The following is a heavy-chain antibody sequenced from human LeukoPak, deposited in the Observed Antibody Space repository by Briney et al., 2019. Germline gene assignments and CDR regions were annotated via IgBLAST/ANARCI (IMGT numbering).Heavy chain of an antibody. CDR3: ARVGSAARRGSTSYSYYMDV. V-gene: IGHV4-61*02. Sequence: SETLSLTCTVSGGSISSGSYYWSWIRQPAGKGLEWIGRIYTSGSTNYNPSLKSRVTISVDTSKNQFSLKLSSVTAADTAVYYCARVGSAARRGSTSYSYYMDVWGKGTTVTVSS. J-gene: IGHJ6*03. D-gene: IGHD6-6*01. CDR2: IYTSGST. CDR1: GGSISSGSYY.